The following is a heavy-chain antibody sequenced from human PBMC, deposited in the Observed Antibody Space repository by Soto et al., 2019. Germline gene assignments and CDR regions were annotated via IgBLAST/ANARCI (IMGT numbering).Heavy chain of an antibody. V-gene: IGHV3-23*01. CDR1: GFTFSSYA. D-gene: IGHD3-3*01. Sequence: GGSLRLSCAASGFTFSSYAMSWVRKAPGTGLEWVSAISGSGGSTYYADSVKGRFTISRDNSKNTLYLQLNRLRAADTAVYYCAKVISADDFSSGYSGPRDYWGRGTRGTVSS. J-gene: IGHJ4*02. CDR2: ISGSGGST. CDR3: AKVISADDFSSGYSGPRDY.